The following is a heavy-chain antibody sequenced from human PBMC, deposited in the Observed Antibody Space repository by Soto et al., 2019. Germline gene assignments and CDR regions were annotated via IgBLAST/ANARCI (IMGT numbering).Heavy chain of an antibody. CDR3: ARAPINPKWGVTMFDY. V-gene: IGHV1-3*01. CDR1: GFTFTSHA. D-gene: IGHD7-27*01. J-gene: IGHJ4*02. Sequence: QVHLVQSATEVKRPGASVKVSWQTCGFTFTSHARQWVRQAPGQRPEWLGWINAGNGNTKYSRRFQGRITITRDTAASTAYMELDSLTSEDTALFYCARAPINPKWGVTMFDYWGQGTLVTVSS. CDR2: INAGNGNT.